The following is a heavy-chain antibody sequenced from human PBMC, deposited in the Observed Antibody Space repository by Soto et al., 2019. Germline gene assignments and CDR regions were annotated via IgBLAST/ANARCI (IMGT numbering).Heavy chain of an antibody. CDR2: INHSGST. J-gene: IGHJ3*02. V-gene: IGHV4-34*01. Sequence: QVQLQQWGAGLLKPSETLSLTCAVYGGSFSGYYWSWIRQPPGKGLEWIGEINHSGSTNYNPPLTSRVTISVDTSKNQFSLKLSSVTAADTAVYYCARGYCSGGSCYWSDAFDIWGQGTMVTVSS. CDR1: GGSFSGYY. D-gene: IGHD2-15*01. CDR3: ARGYCSGGSCYWSDAFDI.